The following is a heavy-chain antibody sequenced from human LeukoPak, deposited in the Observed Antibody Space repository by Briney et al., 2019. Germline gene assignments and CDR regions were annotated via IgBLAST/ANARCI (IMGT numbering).Heavy chain of an antibody. Sequence: PGGSLRLSCAASRFTFSSSAMTWVRQAPGQGLEWVSSISGSGTNTYYADSVKGRFTISRDNSKSTLYLQVNSLRAEDTALYYCAKEYYGGWGDDRGQGTLVTVSS. D-gene: IGHD4-23*01. CDR1: RFTFSSSA. V-gene: IGHV3-23*01. CDR3: AKEYYGGWGDD. J-gene: IGHJ4*02. CDR2: ISGSGTNT.